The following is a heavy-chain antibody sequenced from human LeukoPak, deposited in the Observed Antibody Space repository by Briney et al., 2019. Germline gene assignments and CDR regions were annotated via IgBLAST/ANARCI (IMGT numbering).Heavy chain of an antibody. J-gene: IGHJ6*03. D-gene: IGHD3-9*01. CDR1: GYSISSGYY. CDR3: ARNLPELRYFDWKTRGYYYYYMDV. Sequence: PSETLSLTCTVSGYSISSGYYWGWIRQPPGKGLEWIGSIYHSGSTNYNPSLKSRVTISVDTSKNQFSLKLSSVTAADTAVYYCARNLPELRYFDWKTRGYYYYYMDVWGKGTTVTISS. V-gene: IGHV4-38-2*02. CDR2: IYHSGST.